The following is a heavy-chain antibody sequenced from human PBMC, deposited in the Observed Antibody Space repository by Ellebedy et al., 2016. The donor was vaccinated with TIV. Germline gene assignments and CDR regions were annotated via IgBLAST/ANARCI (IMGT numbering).Heavy chain of an antibody. V-gene: IGHV4-61*02. D-gene: IGHD3-10*01. CDR3: ARSSSGGSGSLYYYGMDV. CDR2: IYTSGST. J-gene: IGHJ6*02. Sequence: SETLSFTXTVSGGSVSSGSYYWSWIRQPAGKGLEWIGRIYTSGSTNYNPSLKSRVTMSVDTSKNQFSLKLSSVTAADTAVYYCARSSSGGSGSLYYYGMDVWGQGTTVTVSS. CDR1: GGSVSSGSYY.